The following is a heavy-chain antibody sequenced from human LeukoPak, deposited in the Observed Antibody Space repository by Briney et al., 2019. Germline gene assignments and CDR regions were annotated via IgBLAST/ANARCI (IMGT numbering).Heavy chain of an antibody. CDR1: GFTFSSYG. CDR2: IRYDGSNK. D-gene: IGHD6-19*01. Sequence: PGGSLRLSCAAPGFTFSSYGMHWVRQAPGKGLEWVAFIRYDGSNKYYADSVKRLFTSSRDNSKTTLYLQMNSLRAEDTAVYYCAKISSGWYDARTGSIDYWGQGTLVTVSS. V-gene: IGHV3-30*02. J-gene: IGHJ4*02. CDR3: AKISSGWYDARTGSIDY.